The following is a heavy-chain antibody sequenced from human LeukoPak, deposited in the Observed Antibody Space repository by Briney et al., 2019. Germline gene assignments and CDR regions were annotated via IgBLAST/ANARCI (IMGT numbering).Heavy chain of an antibody. D-gene: IGHD5-12*01. CDR3: AKEGGGYKEGSFDY. CDR2: LYSGGVT. J-gene: IGHJ4*02. Sequence: GGSLRLSCAASGFSVSTNYMSWVRQAPGKGLEWLSVLYSGGVTYYADSVKGRFTISRDNSKNTLYLQMNSLRAEDTAVYYCAKEGGGYKEGSFDYWGQGTLVTVSS. CDR1: GFSVSTNY. V-gene: IGHV3-53*05.